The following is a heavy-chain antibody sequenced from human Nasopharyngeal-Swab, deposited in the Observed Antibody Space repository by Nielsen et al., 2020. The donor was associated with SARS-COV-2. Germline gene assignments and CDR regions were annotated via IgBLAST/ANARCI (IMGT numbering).Heavy chain of an antibody. Sequence: GSLRLSCAASGFTFNNYNFNWVRQAPGKGLEWVSSISSSSSYIYYADSVKGRFTISRDNAKNSLYLQMDSLRAEDTAVYYCARDGLDYDFWSAYFMDVWGQGTTVTVSS. CDR1: GFTFNNYN. CDR2: ISSSSSYI. CDR3: ARDGLDYDFWSAYFMDV. V-gene: IGHV3-21*01. J-gene: IGHJ6*02. D-gene: IGHD3-3*01.